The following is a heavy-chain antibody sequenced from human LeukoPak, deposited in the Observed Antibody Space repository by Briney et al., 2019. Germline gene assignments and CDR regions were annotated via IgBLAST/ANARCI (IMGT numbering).Heavy chain of an antibody. Sequence: GASVKVSCKASGYTFTGYYMHWVRQAPGQGLEWMGWINPNSGGTNYAQKFQGWVTMTRDTSISTAYMGLSRLRSDDTAVYYCARGPGFGYDSRNFDYWGQGTLVTVSS. CDR3: ARGPGFGYDSRNFDY. CDR1: GYTFTGYY. J-gene: IGHJ4*02. D-gene: IGHD5-12*01. CDR2: INPNSGGT. V-gene: IGHV1-2*04.